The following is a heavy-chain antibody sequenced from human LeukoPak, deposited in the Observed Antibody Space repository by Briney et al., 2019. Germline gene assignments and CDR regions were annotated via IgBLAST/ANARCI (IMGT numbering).Heavy chain of an antibody. CDR1: GGSLSSYY. V-gene: IGHV4-59*08. Sequence: SETLSLTCSVSGGSLSSYYWSCIRQPPGKGLEWIGHMFYCGSTKYNPSLKSRITISVDTSKNLFSLKVFSVSAADTAVYYCARHFATVTPYYYFGLDVWGQGTTVTVSS. J-gene: IGHJ6*02. CDR3: ARHFATVTPYYYFGLDV. CDR2: MFYCGST. D-gene: IGHD4-11*01.